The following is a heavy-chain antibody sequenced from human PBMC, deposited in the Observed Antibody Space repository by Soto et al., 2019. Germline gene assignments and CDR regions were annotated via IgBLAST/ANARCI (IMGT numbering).Heavy chain of an antibody. D-gene: IGHD3-3*01. V-gene: IGHV3-53*01. CDR1: GFTFDDYA. Sequence: GGSLRLSCAASGFTFDDYAMHWVRQAPGKGLEWVSVIYSGGSTYYADSVKGRFTISRDNSKNTLYLQMNSLRAEDTAVYYCERDRSEYAYWAKGTRVPVSP. CDR3: ERDRSEYAY. J-gene: IGHJ4*02. CDR2: IYSGGST.